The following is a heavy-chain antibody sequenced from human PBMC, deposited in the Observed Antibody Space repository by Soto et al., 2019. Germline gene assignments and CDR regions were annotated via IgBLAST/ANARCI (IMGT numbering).Heavy chain of an antibody. V-gene: IGHV1-46*03. CDR2: INPSGGST. Sequence: ASVKVSCKASGYTFTSYYMHWVRQAPGQGLEWMGIINPSGGSTSYAQKFQGRVTMTRDTSTSTVYMKLSSLRSEDTAVYYCARVYPSDTRYGYVGNNWFDPWGQGTLVTISS. J-gene: IGHJ5*02. D-gene: IGHD5-18*01. CDR1: GYTFTSYY. CDR3: ARVYPSDTRYGYVGNNWFDP.